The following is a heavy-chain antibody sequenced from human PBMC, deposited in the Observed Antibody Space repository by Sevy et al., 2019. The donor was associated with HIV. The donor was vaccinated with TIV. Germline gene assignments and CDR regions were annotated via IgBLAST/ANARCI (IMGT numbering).Heavy chain of an antibody. CDR1: GFTFDDYA. J-gene: IGHJ6*02. V-gene: IGHV3-9*03. CDR2: ISWNSGSI. CDR3: AKDIFQARGIAAAGPKNYYGMDV. D-gene: IGHD6-13*01. Sequence: GGSLRLSCAASGFTFDDYAMHWVRQAPGKGLEWVSGISWNSGSIGYADSVKGRFTISRDNAKNSLYLQMNSLRAEDMALYYCAKDIFQARGIAAAGPKNYYGMDVWGQGTTVTVSS.